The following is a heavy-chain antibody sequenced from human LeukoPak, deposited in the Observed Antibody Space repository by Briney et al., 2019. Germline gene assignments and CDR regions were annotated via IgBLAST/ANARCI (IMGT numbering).Heavy chain of an antibody. D-gene: IGHD3-10*01. J-gene: IGHJ4*02. CDR3: ARGGYYGSGRRIDY. Sequence: ASVKVSCKASVYTFTGYYMHWVRQAPGQGLEWMGWINPNSGGTNYAQKFQGRVTMTRDTSISTAYMELSRLRSDDTAVYYWARGGYYGSGRRIDYWGQGTLVTVSS. V-gene: IGHV1-2*02. CDR2: INPNSGGT. CDR1: VYTFTGYY.